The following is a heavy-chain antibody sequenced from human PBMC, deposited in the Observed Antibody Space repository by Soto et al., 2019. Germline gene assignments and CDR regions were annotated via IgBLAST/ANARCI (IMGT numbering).Heavy chain of an antibody. CDR3: ARDGRLRLLEWLFPKEGWFDH. Sequence: XSVKVSCKASGYTFTSYALHWVSQAPGQGLERMGWINAGNGNTKYSQRFQGRVTITRDTSASTAYMELSSLRSEDTAVYYCARDGRLRLLEWLFPKEGWFDHWGQGTLVTVSS. CDR1: GYTFTSYA. V-gene: IGHV1-3*01. J-gene: IGHJ5*02. CDR2: INAGNGNT. D-gene: IGHD3-3*01.